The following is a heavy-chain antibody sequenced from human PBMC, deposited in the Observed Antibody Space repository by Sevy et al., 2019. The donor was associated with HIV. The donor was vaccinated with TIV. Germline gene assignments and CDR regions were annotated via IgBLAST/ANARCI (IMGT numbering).Heavy chain of an antibody. J-gene: IGHJ5*01. CDR1: GFTFSSYG. V-gene: IGHV3-30*02. Sequence: GGSLRLSCAASGFTFSSYGMHWVRQAPGKGLEWVAFIRHDGSNKYYVDSVKGRFTISRDNSKNRLYLQMNSLRGEDTAVYHCAKDQGPYGSGIDGFDSWGQGTLVTVSS. CDR3: AKDQGPYGSGIDGFDS. CDR2: IRHDGSNK. D-gene: IGHD3-10*01.